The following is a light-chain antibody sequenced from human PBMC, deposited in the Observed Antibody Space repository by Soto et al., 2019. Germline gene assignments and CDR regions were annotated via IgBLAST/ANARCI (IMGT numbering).Light chain of an antibody. J-gene: IGKJ3*01. V-gene: IGKV3-20*01. Sequence: EIVLTQSPGTLSLSAGERATLSCRASQTISSNYLAWYQQKPGQAPRLLIFGAACRATGIPDRFSGSGSGVDFPLTISRLEPEDFAVYYCQQYSSSPPEFTFGPGTKVDIK. CDR3: QQYSSSPPEFT. CDR1: QTISSNY. CDR2: GAA.